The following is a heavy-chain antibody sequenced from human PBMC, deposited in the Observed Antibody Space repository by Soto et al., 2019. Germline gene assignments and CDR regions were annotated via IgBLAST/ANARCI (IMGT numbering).Heavy chain of an antibody. Sequence: GLSLRLSCSASGFTFSGYGMHWVLQTTGKGLEWVSVISWDGSRIGYADSVKGRFTISRDNAKKSLFLQMNSLRREDTALYYCAKVVLTATQARYYFYGMDVWGQGTTVTVSS. CDR1: GFTFSGYG. CDR2: ISWDGSRI. V-gene: IGHV3-9*01. D-gene: IGHD2-15*01. CDR3: AKVVLTATQARYYFYGMDV. J-gene: IGHJ6*02.